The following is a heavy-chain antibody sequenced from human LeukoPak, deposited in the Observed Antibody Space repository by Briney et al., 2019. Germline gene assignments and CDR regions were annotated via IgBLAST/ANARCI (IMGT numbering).Heavy chain of an antibody. CDR3: ARRGRDGYNYDAFDI. J-gene: IGHJ3*02. D-gene: IGHD5-24*01. V-gene: IGHV5-51*01. CDR2: IYPGDSDT. Sequence: PGESLKISCKGSGYSFTSYWIGWVRQMSGKGLEWMGIIYPGDSDTTYSPSFQGQVTMSADKSISTAFLQWSSLKASDTAMYYCARRGRDGYNYDAFDIWGQGTMVTVSS. CDR1: GYSFTSYW.